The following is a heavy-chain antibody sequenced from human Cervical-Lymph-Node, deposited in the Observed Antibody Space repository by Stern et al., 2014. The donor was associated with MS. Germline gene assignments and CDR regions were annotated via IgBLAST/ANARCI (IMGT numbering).Heavy chain of an antibody. CDR3: AVAAAGTSWFDP. J-gene: IGHJ5*02. CDR1: GYTFTSYG. V-gene: IGHV1-18*01. CDR2: ISVDNGNT. Sequence: QVQLLQPGAEVRKPGASVKLSCKASGYTFTSYGISWVRQAPGQGLEWMGWISVDNGNTDYAQKFQGRVTMTADTSTDTAYMELRRLRSDETAVYYCAVAAAGTSWFDPWGQGTLVTATS. D-gene: IGHD6-13*01.